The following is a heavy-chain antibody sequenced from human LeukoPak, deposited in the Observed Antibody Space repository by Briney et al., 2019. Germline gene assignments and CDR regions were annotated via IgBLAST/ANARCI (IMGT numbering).Heavy chain of an antibody. V-gene: IGHV3-48*03. J-gene: IGHJ4*02. CDR3: ARAYSYGWDDYFDY. Sequence: PGGSLRLSCAASGFIFSDYEMNWVRQAPGKGLEWVSYITDSSSSIYYEDSVKGRFTTSRDNAKNSLYLQMDSLRAEDTAVYYCARAYSYGWDDYFDYWGQGTLVIVSS. CDR2: ITDSSSSI. CDR1: GFIFSDYE. D-gene: IGHD5-18*01.